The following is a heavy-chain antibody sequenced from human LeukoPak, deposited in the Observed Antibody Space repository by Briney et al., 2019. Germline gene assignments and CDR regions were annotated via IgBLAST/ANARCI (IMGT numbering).Heavy chain of an antibody. CDR2: ISAYNGNT. CDR1: GYTFTSYD. J-gene: IGHJ4*02. Sequence: ASVKVSCKASGYTFTSYDINWVRQATGQGLEWMGWISAYNGNTNYAQKLQGRVTMTTDTSTSTAYMELRSLRSDDTAVYYCATFTYYYDSSSYADYWGQGTLVTVSS. D-gene: IGHD3-22*01. CDR3: ATFTYYYDSSSYADY. V-gene: IGHV1-18*01.